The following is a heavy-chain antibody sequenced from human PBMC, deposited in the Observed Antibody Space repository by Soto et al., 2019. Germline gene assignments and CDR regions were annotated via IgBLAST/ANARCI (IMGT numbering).Heavy chain of an antibody. Sequence: GGSLRLSCAASGFTFSSYSMNWVRQAPGKGLEWVSYISSSSSTIYYADSVKGRFTISRDNAKNSLYLQMNSLRDEDTAVYYCARDLGAECSGGSCYGGEYYYGMDVWGQGTTVTVSS. D-gene: IGHD2-15*01. CDR3: ARDLGAECSGGSCYGGEYYYGMDV. J-gene: IGHJ6*02. CDR2: ISSSSSTI. V-gene: IGHV3-48*02. CDR1: GFTFSSYS.